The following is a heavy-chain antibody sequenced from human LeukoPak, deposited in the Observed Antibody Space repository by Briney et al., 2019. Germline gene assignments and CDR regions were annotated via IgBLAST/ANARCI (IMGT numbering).Heavy chain of an antibody. Sequence: GGSLRLSCAASGFTFSSYGRHWVRQAPGKGLEWVAVIWYDGSNKYYADSVKGRFTISRDNSKNTLYLQMNSLRAEDTAVYYCARDPTEQQLVLHYFDYWGQGTLVTVSS. CDR3: ARDPTEQQLVLHYFDY. CDR1: GFTFSSYG. J-gene: IGHJ4*02. D-gene: IGHD6-13*01. V-gene: IGHV3-33*01. CDR2: IWYDGSNK.